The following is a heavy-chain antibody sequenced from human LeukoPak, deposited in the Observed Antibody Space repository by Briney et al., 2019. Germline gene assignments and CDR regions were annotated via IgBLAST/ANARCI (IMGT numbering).Heavy chain of an antibody. CDR2: ISSSGSTI. Sequence: GGSLRLSCAASGFTFSSYEMNWVRQAPGKGLEWVSYISSSGSTIYYADSVKGRFTISRDNAKNSLYLQMNSLRAEDTAVYYCARGRYSFSKYSNYYYYYMDVWGKGTTVTISS. CDR1: GFTFSSYE. J-gene: IGHJ6*03. V-gene: IGHV3-48*03. D-gene: IGHD3-9*01. CDR3: ARGRYSFSKYSNYYYYYMDV.